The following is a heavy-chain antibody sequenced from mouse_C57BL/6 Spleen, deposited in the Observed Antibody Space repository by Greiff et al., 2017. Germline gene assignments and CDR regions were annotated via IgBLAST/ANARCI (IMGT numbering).Heavy chain of an antibody. V-gene: IGHV3-6*01. CDR1: GYSITSGYY. Sequence: DVQLQESGPGLVKPSQSLSLTCSVTGYSITSGYYWNWIRQFPGNKLEWMGYISYDGSNNYNPSLKNRISITRDTSKNQFFLKLNSVTTEDTATYYGASGGTVVARDFDVWGTGTTVTAAS. D-gene: IGHD1-1*01. CDR3: ASGGTVVARDFDV. J-gene: IGHJ1*03. CDR2: ISYDGSN.